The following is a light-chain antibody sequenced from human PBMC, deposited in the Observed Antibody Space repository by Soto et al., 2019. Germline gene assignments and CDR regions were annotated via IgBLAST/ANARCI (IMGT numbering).Light chain of an antibody. J-gene: IGKJ3*01. CDR3: QQRGKWPRT. V-gene: IGKV3-11*01. CDR1: QSVSSY. Sequence: EIVMTQSPATLSLSPGERATLSCRASQSVSSYLAWYQQQPDQAPRLLIYDAYTRATGVRARFTGSGSATDFSLTITSLEPEDFAVYYCQQRGKWPRTFGTGTKVDIK. CDR2: DAY.